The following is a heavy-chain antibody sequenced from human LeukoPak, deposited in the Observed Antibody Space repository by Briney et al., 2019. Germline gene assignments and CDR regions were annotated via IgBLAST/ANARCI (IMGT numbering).Heavy chain of an antibody. D-gene: IGHD1-1*01. J-gene: IGHJ4*02. CDR2: IHYSGST. Sequence: SETLSLTCTVSGGSITSGDYYWRWIRQPPGKGLEWIGYIHYSGSTYYIPSLESRVTISVDTSKKQFSLILTSVTAADTAVYYCARVPERRAFYFDYWGQGTLVTVSS. CDR1: GGSITSGDYY. V-gene: IGHV4-30-4*01. CDR3: ARVPERRAFYFDY.